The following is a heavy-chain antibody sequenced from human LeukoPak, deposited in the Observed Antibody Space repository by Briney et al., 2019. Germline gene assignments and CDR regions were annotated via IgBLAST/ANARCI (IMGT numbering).Heavy chain of an antibody. D-gene: IGHD3-22*01. CDR1: GDSLSSDSYY. CDR3: ATTGYYYDSSPY. Sequence: SETLSLTCTVSGDSLSSDSYYWGWISQPPGKGLEWIGSIYYSGSTYYNSSLKSRVTISVDTSKNQFSLELRSVTAADTAVYYCATTGYYYDSSPYWGQGTLVTVSS. CDR2: IYYSGST. J-gene: IGHJ4*02. V-gene: IGHV4-39*07.